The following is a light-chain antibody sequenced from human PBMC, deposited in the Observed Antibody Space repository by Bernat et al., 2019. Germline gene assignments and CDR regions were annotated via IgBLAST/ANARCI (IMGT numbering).Light chain of an antibody. CDR2: GTS. V-gene: IGKV3-20*01. CDR1: QSVGTNY. CDR3: NEYGSIQFT. J-gene: IGKJ3*01. Sequence: EVVLTQFPGTLSLSPGERASLSCRASQSVGTNYLAWFQQKPGQPPRLFIYGTSRRVTGLPDRFSGGGSGTDFTLTISRLDPEDGALYYCNEYGSIQFTFGPGTNVDIK.